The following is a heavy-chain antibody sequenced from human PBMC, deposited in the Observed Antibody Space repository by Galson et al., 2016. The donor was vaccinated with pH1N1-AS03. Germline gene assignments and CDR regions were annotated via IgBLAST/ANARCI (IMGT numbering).Heavy chain of an antibody. CDR3: ARDHGNNWPFDM. V-gene: IGHV6-1*01. J-gene: IGHJ4*01. CDR2: TYLRSTWYH. D-gene: IGHD5-24*01. Sequence: CAISGDSVLSDSAAWDWVRQSPSRGLEWLGRTYLRSTWYHDYAESMKSRIIINADTSKNQFSLKLTSVTAADTAMYYCARDHGNNWPFDMWGPGSLVVVSS. CDR1: GDSVLSDSAA.